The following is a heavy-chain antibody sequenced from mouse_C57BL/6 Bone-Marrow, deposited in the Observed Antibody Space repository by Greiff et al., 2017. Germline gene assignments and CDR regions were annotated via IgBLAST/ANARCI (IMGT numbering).Heavy chain of an antibody. CDR2: IDPENGDT. CDR3: TYFTTVAVRYYFDY. J-gene: IGHJ2*01. CDR1: SFNIKDDY. D-gene: IGHD1-1*01. V-gene: IGHV14-4*01. Sequence: VQLQQSGAELVRPGASVKLSCTASSFNIKDDYMHWVKQRPEQGLEWIGWIDPENGDTEYASKFQGKATITADTSSNTAYLQLSSLTSEDTAVYYCTYFTTVAVRYYFDYWGQGTTLTVSS.